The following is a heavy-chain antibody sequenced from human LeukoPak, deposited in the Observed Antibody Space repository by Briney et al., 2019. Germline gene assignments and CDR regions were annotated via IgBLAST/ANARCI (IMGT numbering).Heavy chain of an antibody. CDR2: ISGDGGTT. D-gene: IGHD4-23*01. CDR3: ARDHVYGGVDY. Sequence: GGSLRLSCEASGFTFNSYAMHWVRHALGKGLEWVSLISGDGGTTYYADSVQGRFIISRDNSKNSLHLQMNSLKTEDTALYYCARDHVYGGVDYWGQGTLVTVSS. V-gene: IGHV3-43*02. J-gene: IGHJ4*02. CDR1: GFTFNSYA.